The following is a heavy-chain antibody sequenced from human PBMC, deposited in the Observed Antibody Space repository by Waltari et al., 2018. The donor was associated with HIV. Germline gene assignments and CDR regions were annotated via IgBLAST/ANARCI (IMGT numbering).Heavy chain of an antibody. CDR1: GFTVSSNY. D-gene: IGHD2-15*01. V-gene: IGHV3-53*01. J-gene: IGHJ3*02. CDR3: AREFADCSGGSCYSFLRAFDI. Sequence: EVQLVESGGGLIQPGGSLRLSCAASGFTVSSNYMSWVRQAPGKGLGWVSVIYSGGSTYYADSVKGRFTISRDNSKNTLYLQMNSLRAEDTAVYYCAREFADCSGGSCYSFLRAFDIWGQGTMVTVSS. CDR2: IYSGGST.